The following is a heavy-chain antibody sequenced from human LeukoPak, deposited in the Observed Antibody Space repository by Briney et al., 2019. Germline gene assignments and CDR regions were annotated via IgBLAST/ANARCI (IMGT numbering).Heavy chain of an antibody. CDR3: AKRIYYGSGSYPD. CDR2: ITSSSDTI. CDR1: GFTFSSYT. J-gene: IGHJ4*02. V-gene: IGHV3-48*01. Sequence: PGGSLRLSCAASGFTFSSYTMNWVRQAPGKGLECISYITSSSDTIYYADSVEGRFTTSRDNAKKSLYLQMNSLRAEDTAVYYCAKRIYYGSGSYPDWGQGTLVTVSS. D-gene: IGHD3-10*01.